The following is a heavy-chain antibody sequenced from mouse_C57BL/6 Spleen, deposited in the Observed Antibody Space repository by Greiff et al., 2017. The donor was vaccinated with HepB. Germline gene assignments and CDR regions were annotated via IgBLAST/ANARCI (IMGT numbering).Heavy chain of an antibody. Sequence: QVQLKQSGAELAKPGASVKLSCKASGYTFTSYWMHWVKQRPGQGLEWIGYINPSSGYTKYNQKFKDKAPLTADKSSSAAYIQLSSLTYEDSAVYYCARSTSDDGYYYFDYWGQGTTLTGSS. J-gene: IGHJ2*01. V-gene: IGHV1-7*01. CDR3: ARSTSDDGYYYFDY. CDR1: GYTFTSYW. CDR2: INPSSGYT. D-gene: IGHD2-3*01.